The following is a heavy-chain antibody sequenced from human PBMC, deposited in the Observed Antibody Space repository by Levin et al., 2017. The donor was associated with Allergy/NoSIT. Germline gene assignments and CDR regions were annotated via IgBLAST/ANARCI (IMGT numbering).Heavy chain of an antibody. V-gene: IGHV3-48*01. J-gene: IGHJ4*02. CDR1: GFTFNSYG. Sequence: QTGGSLRLSCAASGFTFNSYGMNWVRQAPGKGLEWIADISSNSRSIYYANSVKGRFTISRDNAKNSLYLQMNSLRAEDTAVYYCAREWQWEPPFDYWGQGTLVTVSS. CDR2: ISSNSRSI. CDR3: AREWQWEPPFDY. D-gene: IGHD1-26*01.